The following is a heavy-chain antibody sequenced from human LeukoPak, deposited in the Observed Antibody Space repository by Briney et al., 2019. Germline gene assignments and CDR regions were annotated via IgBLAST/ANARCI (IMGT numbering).Heavy chain of an antibody. CDR3: ARVHSSDIVVVPAAIFGTGGYYYMDV. D-gene: IGHD2-2*01. CDR2: ISRSGSTK. Sequence: GGSLRLSCAASGFTFSDYNMRWIRQAPGKGLEWVSSISRSGSTKYYADSVKGRFTISRDNAKNSLYLQMNSLRAEDTAVYYCARVHSSDIVVVPAAIFGTGGYYYMDVWGKGTTVTISS. V-gene: IGHV3-11*04. J-gene: IGHJ6*03. CDR1: GFTFSDYN.